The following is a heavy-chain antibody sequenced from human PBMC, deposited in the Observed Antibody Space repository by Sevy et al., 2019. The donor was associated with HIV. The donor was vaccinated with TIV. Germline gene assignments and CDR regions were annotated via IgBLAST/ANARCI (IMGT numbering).Heavy chain of an antibody. V-gene: IGHV3-30*18. J-gene: IGHJ6*02. CDR3: AKDFTGYNGMDV. CDR2: ISYHGRDK. D-gene: IGHD3-9*01. CDR1: GITFSTSG. Sequence: GGSLRLSSVVSGITFSTSGMHWVRQAPGKGLEWVAVISYHGRDKFYADSVKGRSTISRDNSKNILYLQMISLRAEDTAVYYCAKDFTGYNGMDVWGQGTMVTVSS.